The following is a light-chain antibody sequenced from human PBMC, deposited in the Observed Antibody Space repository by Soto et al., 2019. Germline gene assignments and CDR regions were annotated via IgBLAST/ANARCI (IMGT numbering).Light chain of an antibody. CDR3: VQLAIFPRT. CDR1: QSLVHSDGNTY. V-gene: IGKV2-24*01. Sequence: DVVMTQTPLSLPVTLGQPASISCRSSQSLVHSDGNTYWGWLQQRPGQPPRLLIYKVSNRFSGVPDRFSGSGADTDFTLKISRVEPEDVGVYSCVQLAIFPRTFGQGTKVEIK. J-gene: IGKJ1*01. CDR2: KVS.